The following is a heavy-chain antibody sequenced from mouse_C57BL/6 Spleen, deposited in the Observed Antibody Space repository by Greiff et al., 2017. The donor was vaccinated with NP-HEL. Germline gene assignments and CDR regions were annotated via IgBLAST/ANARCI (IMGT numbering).Heavy chain of an antibody. D-gene: IGHD2-4*01. V-gene: IGHV1-15*01. CDR3: TKEGIYYDYDDVPAMDY. Sequence: QVQLQQSGAELVRPGASVTLSCKASGYPFTDYEMHWVKQTPVHGLEWIGAIDPETGGTAYNQKFKGKAILTADKSSSTAYMELRSLTSEDSAVDYCTKEGIYYDYDDVPAMDYWGQGTSVTVSS. CDR2: IDPETGGT. CDR1: GYPFTDYE. J-gene: IGHJ4*01.